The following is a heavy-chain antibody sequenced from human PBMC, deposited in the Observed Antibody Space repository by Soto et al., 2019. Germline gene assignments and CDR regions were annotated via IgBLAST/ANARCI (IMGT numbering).Heavy chain of an antibody. V-gene: IGHV1-69*08. CDR3: ARGASVSAADIDS. CDR2: VIPQVGNI. Sequence: QVQLVQVAAEVKKPGSSVTVSCKASGGTFRNSIVSWVRQAPGQGLEWMGRVIPQVGNINYIPKFQGRLTMAADKPTNTASMPLRNLNAEHTAVYFCARGASVSAADIDSLGPGTLVTVTS. D-gene: IGHD6-25*01. J-gene: IGHJ5*01. CDR1: GGTFRNSI.